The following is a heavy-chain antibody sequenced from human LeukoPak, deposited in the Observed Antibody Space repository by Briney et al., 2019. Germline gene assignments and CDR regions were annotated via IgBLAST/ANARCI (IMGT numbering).Heavy chain of an antibody. J-gene: IGHJ5*02. Sequence: SETLSLTCTVSGGSISSSSYYWGWIRQPPGKGLEWLGRICYSGSTYYNPSLESRVTISVDTSKNQFSLKLSSVTAADMAVYYCARHKGYYGSGSPENWFDPWGQGTLVTVSS. CDR3: ARHKGYYGSGSPENWFDP. CDR2: ICYSGST. D-gene: IGHD3-10*01. CDR1: GGSISSSSYY. V-gene: IGHV4-39*01.